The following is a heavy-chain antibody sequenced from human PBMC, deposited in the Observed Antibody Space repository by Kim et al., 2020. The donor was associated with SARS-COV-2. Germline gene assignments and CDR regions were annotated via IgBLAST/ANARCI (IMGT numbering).Heavy chain of an antibody. D-gene: IGHD3-16*01. Sequence: GGSLRLSCAASGFTFSSYGMHWVRQAPGKGLEWVAVIWYDGSNKYYADSVKGRFTISRDNSKNTLYLQMNSLRAEDTAVYYCGVSLTYYDYVWGIDYWGQGTLVTVSS. CDR3: GVSLTYYDYVWGIDY. CDR1: GFTFSSYG. V-gene: IGHV3-33*01. J-gene: IGHJ4*02. CDR2: IWYDGSNK.